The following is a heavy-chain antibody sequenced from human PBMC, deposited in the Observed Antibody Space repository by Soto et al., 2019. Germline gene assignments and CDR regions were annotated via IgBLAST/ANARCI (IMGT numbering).Heavy chain of an antibody. J-gene: IGHJ5*02. CDR3: ARDGLPDDFRSGGYWFDP. CDR2: ISHDGSYK. CDR1: GFTFSTFA. Sequence: GGSLRLSCAASGFTFSTFAFHWVRQAPGKGLEWVALISHDGSYKYYADSVKGRFTISRDNSENSLYMEMNSLRAEDTAVYFCARDGLPDDFRSGGYWFDPWGQGTQVTVSS. D-gene: IGHD3-3*01. V-gene: IGHV3-30*04.